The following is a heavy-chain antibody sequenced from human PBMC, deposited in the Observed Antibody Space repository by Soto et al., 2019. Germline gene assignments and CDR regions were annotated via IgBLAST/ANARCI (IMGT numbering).Heavy chain of an antibody. D-gene: IGHD2-15*01. J-gene: IGHJ3*02. CDR1: GFTFRDYY. V-gene: IGHV3-11*01. CDR2: ISSSGSGI. CDR3: ARAYSDAFDI. Sequence: PVGSLRLSCAASGFTFRDYYMTWIRQAPGKGLEWAAYISSSGSGIYYPDSVKGRFTISRDNTKNSLYLQMSSLRAEDTAVYFCARAYSDAFDIWGQGTMVTVSS.